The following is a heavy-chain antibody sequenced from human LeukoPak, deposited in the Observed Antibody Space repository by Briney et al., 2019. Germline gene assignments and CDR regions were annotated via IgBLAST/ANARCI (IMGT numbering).Heavy chain of an antibody. Sequence: GGSLRLSCAASGFTFSSYGMHWVRQAPGKGLEWVAFIRYDGSNKYYADSVKGRFTISRDNSKNTLYLQMNSLRAEDTAVYYCAKSGGIVVVVAATIDCWGQGTLVTVSS. CDR3: AKSGGIVVVVAATIDC. CDR1: GFTFSSYG. CDR2: IRYDGSNK. V-gene: IGHV3-30*02. D-gene: IGHD2-15*01. J-gene: IGHJ4*02.